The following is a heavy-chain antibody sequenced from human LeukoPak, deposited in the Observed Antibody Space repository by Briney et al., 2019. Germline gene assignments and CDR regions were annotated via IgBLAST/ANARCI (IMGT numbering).Heavy chain of an antibody. D-gene: IGHD1-14*01. CDR3: ARDTGYRKFDF. CDR1: GFTLSTFG. CDR2: INNGSTNI. J-gene: IGHJ4*02. Sequence: PGGSLTLSCAASGFTLSTFGWNWVRQAPGKGLEWISLINNGSTNIYYAASVKGRLISSRDKAENSLYLQMNSLTAEDTVVYYCARDTGYRKFDFWGRGTLVTVSS. V-gene: IGHV3-21*01.